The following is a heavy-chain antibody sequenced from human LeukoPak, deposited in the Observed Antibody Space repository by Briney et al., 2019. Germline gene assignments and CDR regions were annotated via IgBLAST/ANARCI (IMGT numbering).Heavy chain of an antibody. CDR2: IYHSGNT. D-gene: IGHD5-12*01. CDR1: GGSISGYY. V-gene: IGHV4-59*08. CDR3: ARRTAVAPEYHFGS. Sequence: SETLSLTCTVSGGSISGYYWTWIRQPPGKGQEWIGYIYHSGNTNYNPSLKSRVSISLDMSKNQFSLKLTSVTAADTAVYYCARRTAVAPEYHFGSWGQGILVTVSS. J-gene: IGHJ4*02.